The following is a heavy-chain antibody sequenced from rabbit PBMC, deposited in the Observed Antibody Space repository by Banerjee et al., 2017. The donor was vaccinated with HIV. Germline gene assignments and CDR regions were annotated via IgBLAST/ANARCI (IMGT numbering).Heavy chain of an antibody. CDR3: ARDLAGVIGWNFGL. D-gene: IGHD4-1*01. Sequence: QSLEESGGDLVKPGASLTLTCTASGIDFSRYYYMCWVHQAPGKGLEWIACFYAGSSGTTYYASWAKGRFTISKTSSTTVSLQMTSLTAADTATYFCARDLAGVIGWNFGLWGQGTLVTVS. CDR2: FYAGSSGTT. V-gene: IGHV1S40*01. CDR1: GIDFSRYYY. J-gene: IGHJ4*01.